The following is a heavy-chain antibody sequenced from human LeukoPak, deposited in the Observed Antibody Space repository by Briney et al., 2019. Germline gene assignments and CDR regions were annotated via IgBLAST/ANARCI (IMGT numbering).Heavy chain of an antibody. J-gene: IGHJ6*03. D-gene: IGHD2-8*01. CDR3: AREIRSPDYCTNGVCSKSTRSYYYYMDV. Sequence: SETMSLTCAVYGGSFSGYYWSWIRQPPGKGLEWIGEINHSGSTNYNPSLKSRVTISVDTSKNQSSLKLSSVTAADTAVYYCAREIRSPDYCTNGVCSKSTRSYYYYMDVWGKGTTVTVSS. CDR1: GGSFSGYY. CDR2: INHSGST. V-gene: IGHV4-34*01.